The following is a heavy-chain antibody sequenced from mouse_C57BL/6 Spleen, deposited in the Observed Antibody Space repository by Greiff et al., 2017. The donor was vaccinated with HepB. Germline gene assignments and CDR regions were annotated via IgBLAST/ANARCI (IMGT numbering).Heavy chain of an antibody. CDR3: ARASTGTWFAY. V-gene: IGHV5-17*01. CDR1: GFTFSDYG. J-gene: IGHJ3*01. D-gene: IGHD4-1*02. CDR2: ISSGSSTI. Sequence: EVQRVESGGGLVKPGGSLKLSCAASGFTFSDYGMHWVRQAPEKGLEWVAYISSGSSTIYYADTVKGRFTISRDNAKNTLFLQMTSLRSEDTAMYYCARASTGTWFAYWGQGTLVTVSA.